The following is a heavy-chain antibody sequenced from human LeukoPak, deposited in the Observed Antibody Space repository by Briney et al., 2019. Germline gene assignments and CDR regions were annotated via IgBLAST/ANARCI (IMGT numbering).Heavy chain of an antibody. CDR2: ISSSSSYI. D-gene: IGHD5-12*01. CDR1: GFIFSSYA. J-gene: IGHJ4*02. V-gene: IGHV3-21*01. CDR3: AKNSEVVAYFDY. Sequence: GGSLRLSCAASGFIFSSYAMSWVRQAPRKGLEWVSSISSSSSYIYYALSVKGRFTISRDNSKNTLYLQMNSLRAEDTAVYYCAKNSEVVAYFDYWGQGTLVTVSS.